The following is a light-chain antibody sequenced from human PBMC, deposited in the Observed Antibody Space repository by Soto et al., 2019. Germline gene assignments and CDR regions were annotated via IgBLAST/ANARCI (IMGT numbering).Light chain of an antibody. CDR1: QSISSW. CDR2: DAS. J-gene: IGKJ4*01. Sequence: DVHLSQSPSTLSSSFVDRVTSTCRASQSISSWLAWYQQKPGKAPKLLIFDASSLESGTPSRFSGRRSGTQFTLTINGLQPDDFATYYCQQYDNYKPLTFGGGTKVDI. CDR3: QQYDNYKPLT. V-gene: IGKV1-5*01.